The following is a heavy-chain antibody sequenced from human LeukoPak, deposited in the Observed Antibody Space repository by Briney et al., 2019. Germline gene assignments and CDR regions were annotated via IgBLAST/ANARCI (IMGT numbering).Heavy chain of an antibody. CDR1: GFTLSSYA. J-gene: IGHJ5*02. Sequence: GGSLRLSCAASGFTLSSYAMSWVRQAPGKGLEWVSAISGSGGSTYYADSVKGRFTISRDNSKNTLYLQMNSLRAEDTAVYYCAKYYYDSSGYPRFDPWGQGTLVTVSS. D-gene: IGHD3-22*01. CDR2: ISGSGGST. V-gene: IGHV3-23*01. CDR3: AKYYYDSSGYPRFDP.